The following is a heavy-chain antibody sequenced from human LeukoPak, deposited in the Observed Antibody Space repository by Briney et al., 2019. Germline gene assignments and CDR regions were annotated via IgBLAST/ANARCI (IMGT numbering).Heavy chain of an antibody. Sequence: GGSLRLPCAASGLTISSYSMNRVRQAPGKGLQWVSYISSSSSTIYYADSVKGRFTISRDNAKNSLYLQMNSLRAEDTAVYYCARALWFGETFPAYWGQGTLVTVSS. CDR3: ARALWFGETFPAY. CDR2: ISSSSSTI. D-gene: IGHD3-10*01. J-gene: IGHJ4*02. V-gene: IGHV3-48*01. CDR1: GLTISSYS.